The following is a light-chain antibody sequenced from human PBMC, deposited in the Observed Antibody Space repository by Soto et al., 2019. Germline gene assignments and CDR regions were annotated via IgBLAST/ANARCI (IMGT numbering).Light chain of an antibody. Sequence: EILLTQSPATLSLSPGERATLSCGASQSVRSNLAWYQQKPGQSPRLLIYGTSTRATGIPARLSGSGSGTEFTLTISSIPSEDFAVYYCHQYNFWPTFGQGTKVDIK. CDR3: HQYNFWPT. CDR1: QSVRSN. CDR2: GTS. V-gene: IGKV3-15*01. J-gene: IGKJ1*01.